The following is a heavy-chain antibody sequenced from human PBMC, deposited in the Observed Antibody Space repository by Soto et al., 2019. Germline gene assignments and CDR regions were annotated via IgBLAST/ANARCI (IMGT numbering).Heavy chain of an antibody. V-gene: IGHV3-30*18. Sequence: GGSLRLSCAASGFTFSTYGMHWVRQAPGKGLEWVAIISYDGTNKYYADSVKGRFTISRDDSKNTLYLQMKSLRTEDTAVYYCAKDFLAVTNQQYYYYMDVWGKGTTVTVSS. CDR3: AKDFLAVTNQQYYYYMDV. CDR1: GFTFSTYG. J-gene: IGHJ6*03. CDR2: ISYDGTNK. D-gene: IGHD4-17*01.